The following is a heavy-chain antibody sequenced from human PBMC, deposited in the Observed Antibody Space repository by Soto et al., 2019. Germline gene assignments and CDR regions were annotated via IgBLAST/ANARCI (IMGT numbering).Heavy chain of an antibody. CDR3: GGGRIEGVGSLVYKGMDV. D-gene: IGHD6-19*01. J-gene: IGHJ6*02. Sequence: QVHLLLQSGAEVKKPGSSVKVSCKASGGTPSNSAISWVRQAPGQGLEWMGGIIPVFGLVKYAQNFQGRVTITADEFTKTACGELSSLGQGDRAVYYWGGGRIEGVGSLVYKGMDVWGQGTRVTVSS. CDR1: GGTPSNSA. CDR2: IIPVFGLV. V-gene: IGHV1-69*01.